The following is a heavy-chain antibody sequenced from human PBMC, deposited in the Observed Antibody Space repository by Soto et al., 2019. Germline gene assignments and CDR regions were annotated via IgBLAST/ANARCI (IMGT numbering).Heavy chain of an antibody. D-gene: IGHD1-1*01. V-gene: IGHV3-74*01. CDR1: GLTFSSSW. CDR3: ARDNNWSYDY. Sequence: EVQLVESGGGLVQPGGSLRLSCAASGLTFSSSWMHWVRQSPGKGLVWISHISPDGRTTRGADSVQGRFINSRDNARSTLYLQMNSLRAEDTAVYYCARDNNWSYDYWGQGILVTVSS. CDR2: ISPDGRTT. J-gene: IGHJ4*02.